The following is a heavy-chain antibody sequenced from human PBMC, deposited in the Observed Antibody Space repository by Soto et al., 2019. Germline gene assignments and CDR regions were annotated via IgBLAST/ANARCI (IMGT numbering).Heavy chain of an antibody. CDR3: ARERPDGARLDP. Sequence: QVQLQESGPGLVKPSQTLSLTCTVSGGSISSGDYYWSWIRQPPGKGLEWIGYIYHSGNTYYNPSLKSRATISLDTSKNQFSLKRSSVTAADTAVYYCARERPDGARLDPWGQGTLVTVSS. V-gene: IGHV4-30-4*01. CDR1: GGSISSGDYY. J-gene: IGHJ5*02. CDR2: IYHSGNT. D-gene: IGHD6-6*01.